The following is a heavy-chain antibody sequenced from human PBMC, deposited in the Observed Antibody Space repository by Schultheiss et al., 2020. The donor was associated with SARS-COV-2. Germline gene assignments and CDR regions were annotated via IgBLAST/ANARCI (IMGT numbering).Heavy chain of an antibody. CDR3: AKVDHYDILTGYWGLRGYYYGMDV. CDR1: GFTFSSYA. V-gene: IGHV3-23*01. CDR2: ISGSGGST. Sequence: GGSLRLSCAASGFTFSSYAMSWVRQAPGKGLEWVSAISGSGGSTYYADSVKGRFTISRDNSKNTLYLQMNSLRAEDTAVYYCAKVDHYDILTGYWGLRGYYYGMDVWGQATTGTVSS. D-gene: IGHD3-9*01. J-gene: IGHJ6*02.